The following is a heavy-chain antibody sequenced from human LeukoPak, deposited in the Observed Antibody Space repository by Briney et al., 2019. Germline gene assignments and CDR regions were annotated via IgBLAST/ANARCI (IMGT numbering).Heavy chain of an antibody. CDR1: GGSFSGYY. CDR3: ARATRGPTSLDY. J-gene: IGHJ4*02. CDR2: IYYSGST. D-gene: IGHD4-17*01. Sequence: SETLSLTCAVYGGSFSGYYWSWIRQPPGKGLEWIGYIYYSGSTNYNPSLKSRVTISVDTSKNQFSLKLSSVTAADTAVYYCARATRGPTSLDYWGQGTLVTVSS. V-gene: IGHV4-59*01.